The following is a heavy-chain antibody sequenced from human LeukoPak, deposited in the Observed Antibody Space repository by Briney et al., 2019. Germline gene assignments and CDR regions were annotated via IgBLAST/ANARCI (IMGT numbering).Heavy chain of an antibody. V-gene: IGHV1-46*01. J-gene: IGHJ4*02. CDR2: INPSGGST. CDR3: ARGGCSSTSCYVGGAVFDY. D-gene: IGHD2-2*01. CDR1: GYTFTSYY. Sequence: ASVKVSCKASGYTFTSYYMHWVRQAPGQGLEWMGIINPSGGSTSYAQKFQGRVTMTRDMSTSTVYMELSSLRSEDTAVYYCARGGCSSTSCYVGGAVFDYWGQGTLVTVSS.